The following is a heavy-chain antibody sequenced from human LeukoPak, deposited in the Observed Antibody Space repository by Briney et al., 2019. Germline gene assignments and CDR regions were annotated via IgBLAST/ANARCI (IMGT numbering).Heavy chain of an antibody. D-gene: IGHD3-10*01. Sequence: GGSLRLSCAASGFTFSSYAMSWVRQAPGKGLEWASAISGSGGSTYYADSVKGRFTISRDNSKNTLYLQMNSLRAEDTAVYYCAKFGGALLWFGFDYWGQGTLVTVSS. CDR3: AKFGGALLWFGFDY. J-gene: IGHJ4*02. CDR1: GFTFSSYA. CDR2: ISGSGGST. V-gene: IGHV3-23*01.